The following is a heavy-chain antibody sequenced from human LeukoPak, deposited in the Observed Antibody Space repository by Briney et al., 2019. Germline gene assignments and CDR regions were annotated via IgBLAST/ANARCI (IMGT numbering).Heavy chain of an antibody. V-gene: IGHV4-39*01. CDR1: GGSISSNNYY. J-gene: IGHJ5*02. CDR2: IYYSGST. D-gene: IGHD2-2*03. CDR3: ARRGYCGSTSCYPFDP. Sequence: PSETLSLTCTVSGGSISSNNYYWGWIRQPPGKGLEWIGSIYYSGSTYYNPSLKSRVTISVDTSKNQFSLKLSSVTAADTAVYYCARRGYCGSTSCYPFDPWGQGTLVTVSS.